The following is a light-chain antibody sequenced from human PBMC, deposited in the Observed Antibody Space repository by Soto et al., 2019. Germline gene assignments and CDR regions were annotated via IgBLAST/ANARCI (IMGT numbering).Light chain of an antibody. V-gene: IGKV3-20*01. J-gene: IGKJ1*01. CDR3: QQYGSSST. Sequence: EIVLTQSPATLSVSPGESATLYCRASQTVRSDYLAWYRQSPGQPPRLLIFEASSRAPGIPDRFGGSGSGTDFTLTIRSLEPEDFAVYYCQQYGSSSTFGQGTRVDIK. CDR1: QTVRSDY. CDR2: EAS.